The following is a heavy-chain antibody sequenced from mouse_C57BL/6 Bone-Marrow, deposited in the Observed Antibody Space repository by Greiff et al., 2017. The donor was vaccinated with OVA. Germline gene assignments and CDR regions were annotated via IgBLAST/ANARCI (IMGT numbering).Heavy chain of an antibody. V-gene: IGHV2-2*01. Sequence: VQLKESGPGLVQPSQSLSITCTVSGFSLTSYGVHWVRQSPGKGLEWLGVIWSGGSTDYNAAFISRLSISKDNSKSQVFFKMNSLQADDTAIYYCARSYEVRGYYAMDYWGQGTSVTVSS. J-gene: IGHJ4*01. CDR2: IWSGGST. CDR1: GFSLTSYG. D-gene: IGHD2-3*01. CDR3: ARSYEVRGYYAMDY.